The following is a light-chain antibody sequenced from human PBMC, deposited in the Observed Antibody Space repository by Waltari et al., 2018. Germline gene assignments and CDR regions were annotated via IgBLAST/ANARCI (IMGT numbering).Light chain of an antibody. CDR2: RAS. CDR3: QQHGTLPAT. V-gene: IGKV3-20*01. J-gene: IGKJ1*01. Sequence: EIVLTQSPGTLSLSPGERATLSCRASQSVGSSSLACYQQKPGPAPRLVIYRASTRATGIPDWFSGSGSGTDFSLTISRLEPEDFAVYYCQQHGTLPATFGQGTKVEIK. CDR1: QSVGSSS.